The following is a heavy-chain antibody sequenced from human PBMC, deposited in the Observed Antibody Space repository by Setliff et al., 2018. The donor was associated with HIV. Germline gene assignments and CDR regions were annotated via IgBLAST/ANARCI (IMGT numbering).Heavy chain of an antibody. CDR2: IKSKTDGGTT. D-gene: IGHD6-6*01. V-gene: IGHV3-15*01. J-gene: IGHJ4*02. CDR3: SINSPLSS. CDR1: GFTFNNAW. Sequence: GGSLRLSCAASGFTFNNAWMTWVRQAPGKGLEWVGHIKSKTDGGTTDYAAPVKGRFTISRDDSKNMAYLQMNSLKIEDTALYFCSINSPLSSWGQGTLVTVSS.